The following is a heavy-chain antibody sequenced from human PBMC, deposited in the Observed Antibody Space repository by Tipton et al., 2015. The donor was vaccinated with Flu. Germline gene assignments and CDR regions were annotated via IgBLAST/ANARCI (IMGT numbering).Heavy chain of an antibody. Sequence: QLVQSGAEVKKPGESLKISCKGSGFSFISYWIAWVRQMPGKGLEWMGIIYPGDSDIRYSPSFQGQVTISVDKSINIAYLQWSSLRASDTASYYCARVRELRDIWFDPWCQGTLVTVSS. CDR2: IYPGDSDI. V-gene: IGHV5-51*03. J-gene: IGHJ5*02. CDR1: GFSFISYW. CDR3: ARVRELRDIWFDP. D-gene: IGHD1-7*01.